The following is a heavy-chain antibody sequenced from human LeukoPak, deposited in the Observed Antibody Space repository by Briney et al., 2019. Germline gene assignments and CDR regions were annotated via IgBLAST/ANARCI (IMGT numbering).Heavy chain of an antibody. Sequence: GGSLGLSCAASGFSVGNNYLTWVRQPPGKGLEWVSVIYTDGSTYYADSVKGRFIISRDSSKNTLYLQMNSLRAEDTAVYYCTDAVAGWGQGTLVTVSS. CDR2: IYTDGST. V-gene: IGHV3-53*05. J-gene: IGHJ4*02. CDR3: TDAVAG. CDR1: GFSVGNNY. D-gene: IGHD4-23*01.